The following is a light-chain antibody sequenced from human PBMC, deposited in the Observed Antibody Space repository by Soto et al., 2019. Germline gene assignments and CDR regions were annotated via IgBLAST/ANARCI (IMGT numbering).Light chain of an antibody. CDR2: EVV. J-gene: IGLJ1*01. Sequence: QSVLTQPPSASGSPGQSVTISCTGIKNDIGVYDFVSWYQHHPGKAPRLTIYEVVQRPSGVPDRFSGSKSGNTASLTVSGLQAADEADYFCKSYAGSNTYVFGSGTKFTVL. V-gene: IGLV2-8*01. CDR1: KNDIGVYDF. CDR3: KSYAGSNTYV.